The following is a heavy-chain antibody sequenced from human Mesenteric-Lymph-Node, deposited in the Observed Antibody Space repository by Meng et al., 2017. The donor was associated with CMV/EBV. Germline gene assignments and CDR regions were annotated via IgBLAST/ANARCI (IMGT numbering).Heavy chain of an antibody. CDR1: GFTVSSNY. J-gene: IGHJ4*02. CDR3: ARGTMAAELFDF. V-gene: IGHV3-53*01. Sequence: GGSLRLSCAVSGFTVSSNYMSWVRQAPGKGLEWVSVIYAGGSAYYADSVKDRFTISRDNSKNTLYLQMNSLRADDTAVYYCARGTMAAELFDFWGQGTLVTVSS. D-gene: IGHD4/OR15-4a*01. CDR2: IYAGGSA.